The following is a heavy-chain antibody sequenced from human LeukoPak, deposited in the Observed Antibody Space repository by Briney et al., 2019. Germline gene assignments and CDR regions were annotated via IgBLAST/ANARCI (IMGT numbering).Heavy chain of an antibody. V-gene: IGHV5-51*01. CDR3: ARRRYYYDSSGSSYFNWFDP. CDR2: IYPGDSDT. D-gene: IGHD3-22*01. J-gene: IGHJ5*02. CDR1: GYSFTSYW. Sequence: GESLKISCKGFGYSFTSYWIGWVRQMPGKGLEWMGIIYPGDSDTRYSPSFQGQVTISADKSISTAYLQWSSLKASDTAMYYCARRRYYYDSSGSSYFNWFDPWGQGTLVTVSS.